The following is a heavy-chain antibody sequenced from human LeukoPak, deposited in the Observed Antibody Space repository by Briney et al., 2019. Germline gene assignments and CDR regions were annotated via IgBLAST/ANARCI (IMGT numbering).Heavy chain of an antibody. J-gene: IGHJ3*02. CDR3: ARRQLARGAFDI. CDR2: IIPIFGTA. Sequence: SVKVSCKASGGTFSSYAISWVRQAPGQGLEWMGGIIPIFGTANYAQKFRGRVTITTDESTSTAYMELSSLRSEDTAVYYCARRQLARGAFDIWGQGTMVTVSS. CDR1: GGTFSSYA. D-gene: IGHD6-13*01. V-gene: IGHV1-69*05.